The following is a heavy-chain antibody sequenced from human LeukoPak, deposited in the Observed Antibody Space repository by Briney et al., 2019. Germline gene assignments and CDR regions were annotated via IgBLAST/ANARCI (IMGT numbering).Heavy chain of an antibody. CDR1: GFTFSSYG. CDR2: ISYDGSNK. J-gene: IGHJ4*02. D-gene: IGHD4-17*01. V-gene: IGHV3-30*03. CDR3: ARYGPEVYCFDY. Sequence: PGRSLRLSCAASGFTFSSYGMHWVRQAPGKGLEWVAVISYDGSNKYYADSVKGRFTIPRDNSKNTLYLQMNSLRAEDTAVYYCARYGPEVYCFDYWGQGTLVTVSS.